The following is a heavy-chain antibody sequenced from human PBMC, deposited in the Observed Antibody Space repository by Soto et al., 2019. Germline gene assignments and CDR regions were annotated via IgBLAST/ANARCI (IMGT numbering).Heavy chain of an antibody. CDR3: ARHGDYRNRVYYYYGMEV. V-gene: IGHV4-39*01. D-gene: IGHD3-10*01. CDR1: VLAIDMTVCY. CDR2: SKFGEPT. Sequence: ATXSLTGTVSVLAIDMTVCYWCGILHPPGKGLEGISSSKFGEPTYYSPSLQSLFTMSLDTAKKHLTLNLPSVTAAATAVYYCARHGDYRNRVYYYYGMEVWGQGTTVNVSS. J-gene: IGHJ6*01.